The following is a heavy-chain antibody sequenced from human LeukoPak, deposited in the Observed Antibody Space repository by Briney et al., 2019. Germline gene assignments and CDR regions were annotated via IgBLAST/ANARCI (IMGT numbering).Heavy chain of an antibody. CDR3: ARWRGGWFDAFDT. V-gene: IGHV4-59*01. CDR2: IYYSGST. CDR1: GGSISSYY. D-gene: IGHD6-19*01. Sequence: SETLSLTCTVSGGSISSYYWSWIRQPPGKGLEWIGYIYYSGSTNYNPSLKSRVTISVDTSKNQFSLKLSSVTAADTAVYYCARWRGGWFDAFDTWGQGTMVTVSS. J-gene: IGHJ3*02.